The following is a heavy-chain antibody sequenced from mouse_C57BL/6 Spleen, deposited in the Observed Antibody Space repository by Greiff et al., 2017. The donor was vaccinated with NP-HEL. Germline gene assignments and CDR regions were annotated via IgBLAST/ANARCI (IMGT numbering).Heavy chain of an antibody. Sequence: VQLQQPGAELVRPGTSVKLSCKASGYTFTSYWMHWVKQRPGQGLEWIGVIDPSDSYTNYNQKFKGKATLTVDTSSSTAYMQLSSLTSEDSAVYYCARSGYDYDVAYWGQGTLVTVSA. CDR1: GYTFTSYW. CDR3: ARSGYDYDVAY. J-gene: IGHJ3*01. CDR2: IDPSDSYT. V-gene: IGHV1-59*01. D-gene: IGHD2-4*01.